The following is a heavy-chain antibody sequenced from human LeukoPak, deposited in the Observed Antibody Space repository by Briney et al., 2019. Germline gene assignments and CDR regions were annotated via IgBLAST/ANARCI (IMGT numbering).Heavy chain of an antibody. CDR1: GYTFTSYG. Sequence: ASVNVSCKASGYTFTSYGISWVRQAPGQGLEWMGWISAYNGNTNYAQKLQGRVTMTTDTSTSTAYMELRSLRSDDTAVYYCARDPMRAYGDYLNWFDPWGQGTLVTVSS. D-gene: IGHD4-17*01. CDR2: ISAYNGNT. J-gene: IGHJ5*02. CDR3: ARDPMRAYGDYLNWFDP. V-gene: IGHV1-18*01.